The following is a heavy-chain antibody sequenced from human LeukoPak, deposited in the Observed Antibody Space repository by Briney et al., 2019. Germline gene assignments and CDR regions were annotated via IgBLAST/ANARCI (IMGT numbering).Heavy chain of an antibody. J-gene: IGHJ4*02. CDR3: ASGAYCGGDCYSNYDY. CDR1: GGSISSYH. D-gene: IGHD2-21*02. Sequence: SETLSLTCTVSGGSISSYHWSWIRQPPGKGLEWIGYIYYSGSTNYNPSLRSRLTMSVDTSKNQFSLKLSSVTAADTAVYYCASGAYCGGDCYSNYDYWGQGTLVTVSS. V-gene: IGHV4-59*01. CDR2: IYYSGST.